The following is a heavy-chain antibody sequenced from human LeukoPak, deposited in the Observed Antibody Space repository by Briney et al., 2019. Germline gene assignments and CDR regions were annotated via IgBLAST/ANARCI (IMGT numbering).Heavy chain of an antibody. CDR1: GFTFSTYA. CDR2: ISDDGRHN. CDR3: ARVYLERLTAGYFDH. V-gene: IGHV3-30*04. J-gene: IGHJ4*02. D-gene: IGHD2-8*01. Sequence: GGSLRLSCAASGFTFSTYAMNWVRQAPGKGLEWVAVISDDGRHNYYADSVKGRFTISRDNSKSTLYLQMNSLRDDDSAAYFCARVYLERLTAGYFDHWGQGTQVTASP.